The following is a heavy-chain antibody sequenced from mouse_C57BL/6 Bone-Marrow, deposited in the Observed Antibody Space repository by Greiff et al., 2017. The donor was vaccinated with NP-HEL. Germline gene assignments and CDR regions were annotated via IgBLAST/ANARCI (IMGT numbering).Heavy chain of an antibody. Sequence: VQLKESGPVLVKPGASVKMSCKASGYTFTDYYMNWVKQSHGKSLEWIGVINPYNGGTSYNQKFKGKATLTVDKSSSTAYMELNSLTSEDSAVYYCARSVRYHWYFDVWGTGTTVTVSS. J-gene: IGHJ1*03. CDR2: INPYNGGT. CDR3: ARSVRYHWYFDV. CDR1: GYTFTDYY. D-gene: IGHD1-1*01. V-gene: IGHV1-19*01.